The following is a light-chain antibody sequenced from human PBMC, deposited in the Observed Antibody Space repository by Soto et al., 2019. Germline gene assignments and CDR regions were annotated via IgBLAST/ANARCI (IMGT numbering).Light chain of an antibody. Sequence: EIVLTQSPGTLSLSPGEGATLACRASQTISSNFLAWYQQKPGQAPRLLIYGVSIRATGIPDRFSGSGSGTDFTLTISRLEPEAFAVYYCQQCGSSPWTFGQGTTVEIK. J-gene: IGKJ1*01. CDR1: QTISSNF. CDR3: QQCGSSPWT. V-gene: IGKV3-20*01. CDR2: GVS.